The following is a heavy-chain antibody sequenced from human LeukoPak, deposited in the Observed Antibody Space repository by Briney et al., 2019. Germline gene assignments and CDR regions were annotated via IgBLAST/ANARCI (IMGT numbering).Heavy chain of an antibody. D-gene: IGHD2-21*01. CDR1: GFTVSSNY. Sequence: RSGGSLRLSCAASGFTVSSNYMSWVRQAPGKGLEWVSVIYSGGSTYYADSVKDRFTISRDNSKNTLYLQMNSLRAEDTAVYYCARDGDLEYFQHWGQGTLVTVSS. CDR2: IYSGGST. CDR3: ARDGDLEYFQH. J-gene: IGHJ1*01. V-gene: IGHV3-66*01.